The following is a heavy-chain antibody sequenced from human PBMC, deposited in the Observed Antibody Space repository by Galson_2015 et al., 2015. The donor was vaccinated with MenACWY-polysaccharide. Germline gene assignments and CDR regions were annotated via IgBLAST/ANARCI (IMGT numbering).Heavy chain of an antibody. D-gene: IGHD3-22*01. V-gene: IGHV4-39*02. Sequence: TLSLTCTVSGGSLRSSSSYWGWIRQPPGKGLEWIGSIYYSGSTYYNPSLRSPLTFSVDTSKNHFSFKLSLVTAADTAVYYCASGADYYDSSGYSYWGQGTLVTVSS. CDR2: IYYSGST. J-gene: IGHJ4*02. CDR3: ASGADYYDSSGYSY. CDR1: GGSLRSSSSY.